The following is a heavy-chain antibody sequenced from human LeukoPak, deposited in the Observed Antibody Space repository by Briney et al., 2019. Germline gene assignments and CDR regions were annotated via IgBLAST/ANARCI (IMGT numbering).Heavy chain of an antibody. CDR3: ARWGVKVSFDY. CDR2: IDPSGSFN. J-gene: IGHJ4*02. CDR1: GYSFTSYW. D-gene: IGHD3-16*01. Sequence: GESLRISCKGSGYSFTSYWISWVRQMPGKGLEWMGRIDPSGSFNNYRPSLQGHVTISVDKSISTAYLQWSSLKASDTAMYYCARWGVKVSFDYWGQGTLVTVSS. V-gene: IGHV5-10-1*01.